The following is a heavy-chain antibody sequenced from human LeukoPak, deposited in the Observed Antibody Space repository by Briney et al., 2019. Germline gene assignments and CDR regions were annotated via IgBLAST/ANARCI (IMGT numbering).Heavy chain of an antibody. CDR3: ARDTSGMARD. CDR1: GYTFISYG. D-gene: IGHD3-10*01. CDR2: VSGYNGNT. J-gene: IGHJ4*02. V-gene: IGHV1-18*01. Sequence: ASVKVSCKASGYTFISYGISWVRQAPGQGLEWMGWVSGYNGNTNYAQKFQGRVTMTTDTSTSTVHMELRSLRSDDTAVYFCARDTSGMARDWGQGTPVTVSS.